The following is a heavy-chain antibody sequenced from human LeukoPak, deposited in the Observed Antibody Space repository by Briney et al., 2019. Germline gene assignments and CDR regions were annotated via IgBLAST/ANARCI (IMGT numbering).Heavy chain of an antibody. V-gene: IGHV4-34*01. D-gene: IGHD4-17*01. Sequence: SETLSLTCAVYGGSFSGYYWSWIRQPPGKGXXXXXXXNHSGSTNYXPSLKSRVTISVDTSKNQFSLKLSSVTAADTAVYYCARTVTSPRRYYYGMDVWGKGTTVTVSS. CDR2: XNHSGST. CDR3: ARTVTSPRRYYYGMDV. CDR1: GGSFSGYY. J-gene: IGHJ6*04.